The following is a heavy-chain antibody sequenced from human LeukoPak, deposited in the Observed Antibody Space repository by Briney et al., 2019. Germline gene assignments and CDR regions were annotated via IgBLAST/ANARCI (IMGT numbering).Heavy chain of an antibody. CDR3: ARGGWDPHANWFDP. Sequence: RASVTVSCKASGYTFTSYYMHWVRQAPGQGLEWMGIINPSGGSTSYAQKFQGRVTITADESTSIAYMELSSLRSEDTAVYYCARGGWDPHANWFDPWGQGTLVTVSS. D-gene: IGHD1-26*01. J-gene: IGHJ5*02. CDR2: INPSGGST. V-gene: IGHV1-46*01. CDR1: GYTFTSYY.